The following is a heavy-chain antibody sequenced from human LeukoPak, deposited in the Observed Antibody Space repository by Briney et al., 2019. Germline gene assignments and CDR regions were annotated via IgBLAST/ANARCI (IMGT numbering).Heavy chain of an antibody. CDR1: GGSFSGYY. Sequence: SETLSLTCAVYGGSFSGYYWSWIRQPPGKGLEWIGEINHSGSTNYNPSLKSRVTISVDTSKNQSSLKLSSVTAADTAVYYCARGHVDTAVVHFDYWGQGTLVTVSS. D-gene: IGHD5-18*01. J-gene: IGHJ4*02. CDR2: INHSGST. V-gene: IGHV4-34*01. CDR3: ARGHVDTAVVHFDY.